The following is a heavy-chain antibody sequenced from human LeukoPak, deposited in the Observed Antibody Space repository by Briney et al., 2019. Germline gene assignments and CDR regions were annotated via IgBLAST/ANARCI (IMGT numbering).Heavy chain of an antibody. CDR3: ARELPVVVVAGPIDY. CDR1: GFTFSSYA. J-gene: IGHJ4*02. V-gene: IGHV3-30-3*01. D-gene: IGHD2-15*01. CDR2: ISYDGSNK. Sequence: PGGSLRLSRAASGFTFSSYAMHWVRQAPGKGLEWVAVISYDGSNKYYADSVKGRFTISRDNSKNTLYLQMNSLRAEDTAVYYCARELPVVVVAGPIDYWGQGTLVTVSS.